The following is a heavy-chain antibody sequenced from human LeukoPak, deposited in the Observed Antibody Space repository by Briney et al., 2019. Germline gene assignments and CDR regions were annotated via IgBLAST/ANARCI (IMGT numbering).Heavy chain of an antibody. J-gene: IGHJ4*02. Sequence: EGSLRLSCAASGFTFSSYWMNWVRQAPGKGLEWVANIKQDGSEKYYVDSVKGRFTISRDNAKISLYLQMNSLRAEDTAVYYCARSSYYYDSSGIDYWGQGTLVTVSS. CDR1: GFTFSSYW. V-gene: IGHV3-7*01. CDR3: ARSSYYYDSSGIDY. D-gene: IGHD3-22*01. CDR2: IKQDGSEK.